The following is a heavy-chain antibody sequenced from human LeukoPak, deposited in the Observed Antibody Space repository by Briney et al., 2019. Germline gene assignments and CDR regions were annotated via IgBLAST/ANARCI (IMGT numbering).Heavy chain of an antibody. CDR1: GYTFTSYY. Sequence: GASVKVSCKASGYTFTSYYMHWVRQAPGQGLEWMGIINPSGGSASYAQKSQGRVTMTRDTSTSTVYMELSSLRSEDTAVYYCARHSGHETDAFDIWGQGTMVTVSS. CDR2: INPSGGSA. D-gene: IGHD5-12*01. CDR3: ARHSGHETDAFDI. J-gene: IGHJ3*02. V-gene: IGHV1-46*01.